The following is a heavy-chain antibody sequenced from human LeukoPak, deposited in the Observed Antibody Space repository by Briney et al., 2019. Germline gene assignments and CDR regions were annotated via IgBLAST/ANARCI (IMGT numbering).Heavy chain of an antibody. CDR3: AREEEGGTFDY. V-gene: IGHV1-2*02. J-gene: IGHJ4*02. Sequence: ASVKVSCKASGYTFTGYYMHWVRQAPGQGLEWMGWINPNSGGTNYAQKFQGRVTMTRDTSTSTVYMELSSLRSEDTAVYYCAREEEGGTFDYWGQGTLVTVSS. D-gene: IGHD3-16*01. CDR1: GYTFTGYY. CDR2: INPNSGGT.